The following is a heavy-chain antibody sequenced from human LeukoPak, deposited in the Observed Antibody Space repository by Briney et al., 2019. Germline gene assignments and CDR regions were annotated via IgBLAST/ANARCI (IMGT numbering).Heavy chain of an antibody. CDR1: GGSISSYY. D-gene: IGHD2-15*01. J-gene: IGHJ4*02. CDR3: ARGRGYSGHPTYCSGGSCYRGDY. CDR2: IYYSGST. Sequence: SETLSLTCTVSGGSISSYYWSWLRQPPGKGLEWIGYIYYSGSTNYNPSPKSRVTISVDTSKNQFSLKLSSVTAADTAVYYCARGRGYSGHPTYCSGGSCYRGDYWGQGTLVTVSS. V-gene: IGHV4-59*08.